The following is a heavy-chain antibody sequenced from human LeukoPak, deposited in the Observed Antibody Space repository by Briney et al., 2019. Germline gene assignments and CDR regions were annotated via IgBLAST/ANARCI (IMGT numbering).Heavy chain of an antibody. J-gene: IGHJ4*02. Sequence: PGGSLRLSCAASGFTFSSYAMSWVRQAPGKGLEWVSSISGSGTNTDYADSVKGRFTISRDNSNNTLYLRMYSLRAEDTALYYCAKEHRGYSYGRLFDYWGQGTLVTVSS. CDR2: ISGSGTNT. V-gene: IGHV3-23*01. D-gene: IGHD5-18*01. CDR3: AKEHRGYSYGRLFDY. CDR1: GFTFSSYA.